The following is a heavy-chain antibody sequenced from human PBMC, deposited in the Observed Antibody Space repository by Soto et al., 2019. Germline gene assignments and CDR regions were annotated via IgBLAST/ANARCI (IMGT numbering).Heavy chain of an antibody. Sequence: PGGSLRLSCAASGFSFSSYSMNWVRQAPGKGLEWVGRIKRKTDGGTTDYAAPVKGRFAISRDDSKNMLYLQMNSLKTVDTAVYYCTTETIVVPAAVGMDVWGKGTTVTVSS. J-gene: IGHJ6*03. D-gene: IGHD2-2*01. V-gene: IGHV3-15*07. CDR1: GFSFSSYS. CDR3: TTETIVVPAAVGMDV. CDR2: IKRKTDGGTT.